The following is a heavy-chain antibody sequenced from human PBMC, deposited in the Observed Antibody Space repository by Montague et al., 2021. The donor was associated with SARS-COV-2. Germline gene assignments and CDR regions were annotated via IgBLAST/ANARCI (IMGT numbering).Heavy chain of an antibody. V-gene: IGHV4-34*01. D-gene: IGHD3-10*01. J-gene: IGHJ6*02. CDR1: GGSFSGYY. CDR2: INHSGGT. Sequence: SETLSLTCAVYGGSFSGYYWSWIRQPPGKGLEWIGEINHSGGTNYNPSLKSRVTISVDTSKNQFSLKLSSVTAADTAVDYCARGRRILLWFGELLSGGDYFGMDVWGQGTTVTVSS. CDR3: ARGRRILLWFGELLSGGDYFGMDV.